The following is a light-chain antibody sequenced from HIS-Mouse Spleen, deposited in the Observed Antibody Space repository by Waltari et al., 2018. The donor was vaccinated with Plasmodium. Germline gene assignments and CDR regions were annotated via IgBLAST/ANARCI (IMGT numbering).Light chain of an antibody. CDR3: QSADSSGTYPV. CDR1: ALPKQY. Sequence: SYELTQPPSVSVSPGQTARITCFGDALPKQYAYWYQQKPGQAPVLVIYKDSERPSGIPERFSGASSWTTVTLTISGCQAEDEADYYCQSADSSGTYPVFGGGTKLTVL. V-gene: IGLV3-25*03. J-gene: IGLJ3*02. CDR2: KDS.